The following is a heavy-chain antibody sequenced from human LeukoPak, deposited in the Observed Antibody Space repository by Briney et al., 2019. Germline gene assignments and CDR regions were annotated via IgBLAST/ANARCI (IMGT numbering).Heavy chain of an antibody. Sequence: GGSLRLSCIGTGFTFSSDAMGWVRQAPGKGLEWVSGISGSGGSTYSADSVKGRFTISRDNSKNTLYLQMNSLRVEDTAVYYCAKDRGRTWVQVANWGQGTLVTVSS. D-gene: IGHD2-15*01. CDR2: ISGSGGST. J-gene: IGHJ4*02. V-gene: IGHV3-23*01. CDR3: AKDRGRTWVQVAN. CDR1: GFTFSSDA.